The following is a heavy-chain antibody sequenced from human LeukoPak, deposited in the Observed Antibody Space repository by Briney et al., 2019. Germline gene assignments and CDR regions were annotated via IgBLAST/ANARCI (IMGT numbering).Heavy chain of an antibody. CDR3: AGGESTTDAFDI. J-gene: IGHJ3*02. CDR2: IYYSGST. V-gene: IGHV4-39*01. CDR1: GGSISSSSYY. Sequence: PSETLTLTCTVSGGSISSSSYYWGWLRQPPGKGLEWIGSIYYSGSTYYNPSLKSRVTISVDTSKNQFSLKLSSVTAADTAVYYCAGGESTTDAFDIWGQGTMVTVSS. D-gene: IGHD3-10*01.